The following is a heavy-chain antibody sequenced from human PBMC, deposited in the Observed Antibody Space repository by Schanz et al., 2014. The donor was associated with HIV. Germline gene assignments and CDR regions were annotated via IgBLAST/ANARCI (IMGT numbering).Heavy chain of an antibody. Sequence: WTWIRQPPGKRLEWIGEINHSGSPNYSPSLRSRVTISADTSKNQFSLRLSSLTAADTAVYYCARRGYSDYPLYYYFYTMDVWGQGTTVSVSS. CDR3: ARRGYSDYPLYYYFYTMDV. J-gene: IGHJ6*02. V-gene: IGHV4-34*01. CDR2: INHSGSP. D-gene: IGHD4-17*01.